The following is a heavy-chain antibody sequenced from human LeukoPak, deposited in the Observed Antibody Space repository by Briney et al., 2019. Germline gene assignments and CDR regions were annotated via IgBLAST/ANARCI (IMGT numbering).Heavy chain of an antibody. J-gene: IGHJ4*02. CDR3: ARARSYGVFDY. CDR1: GGSISSYY. V-gene: IGHV4-4*07. CDR2: IYTSGST. Sequence: SETLSLTXTVSGGSISSYYWSWIRQTAGKGLEWIGRIYTSGSTNYNPSLKSRVTMSVDTSKNQFSPKLSSVTAADTAVYYCARARSYGVFDYWGQGTLVTVSS. D-gene: IGHD5-18*01.